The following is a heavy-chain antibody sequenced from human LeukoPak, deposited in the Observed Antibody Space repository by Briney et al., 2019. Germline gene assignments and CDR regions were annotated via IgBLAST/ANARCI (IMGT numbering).Heavy chain of an antibody. J-gene: IGHJ4*02. D-gene: IGHD1-1*01. V-gene: IGHV3-30*18. CDR1: GFTFSSYG. CDR3: AKRQPYYFDY. Sequence: PGGSLRLSCAASGFTFSSYGMHWVRQAPGKGLEWVAVISYDGSNKYYADSVRGRFTISRDKSRNTLYLQMNSLRADDTAIYYCAKRQPYYFDYWGQGTLVTVSS. CDR2: ISYDGSNK.